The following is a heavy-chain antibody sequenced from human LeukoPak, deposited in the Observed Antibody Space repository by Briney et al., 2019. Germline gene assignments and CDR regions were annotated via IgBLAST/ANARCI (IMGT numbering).Heavy chain of an antibody. V-gene: IGHV3-21*01. J-gene: IGHJ6*04. Sequence: GGSLRLSCAASGFTLSSYSMNWVRQAPGKGLEWVSSISSSSSYIYYADSVKGRFTISRDNAKNSLYLQMNSLRAEDTAVYYCARDLYCSSTSCPDYGMDVWGKGTTVTVSS. CDR2: ISSSSSYI. CDR3: ARDLYCSSTSCPDYGMDV. CDR1: GFTLSSYS. D-gene: IGHD2-2*01.